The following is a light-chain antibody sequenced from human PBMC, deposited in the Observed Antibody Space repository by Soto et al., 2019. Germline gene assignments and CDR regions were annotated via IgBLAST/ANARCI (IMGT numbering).Light chain of an antibody. CDR2: AAS. Sequence: DIQMTQSPSSLSASVGDRVTITCRASQSISSYLNWYQQKPGKAPKLLIYAASSLQSGVPSRFSGSGSGTDFTLTINSLQPEDFATYYCQQSNISPLTFGGGTKVDIK. CDR1: QSISSY. CDR3: QQSNISPLT. V-gene: IGKV1-39*01. J-gene: IGKJ4*01.